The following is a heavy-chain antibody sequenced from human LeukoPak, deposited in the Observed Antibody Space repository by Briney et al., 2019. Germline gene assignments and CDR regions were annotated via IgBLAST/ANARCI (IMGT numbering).Heavy chain of an antibody. CDR1: GYTLTELS. V-gene: IGHV1-24*01. CDR2: FDPEDGET. CDR3: ATGGYYDILTGYYTRSGLDP. Sequence: ASVKVSCKVSGYTLTELSMHWVRQAPGKGLEWMGGFDPEDGETIYAQRFQGRVTMTEDTSTDTAYMELSSLRSEDTAVYYCATGGYYDILTGYYTRSGLDPWGQGTLVTVSS. J-gene: IGHJ5*02. D-gene: IGHD3-9*01.